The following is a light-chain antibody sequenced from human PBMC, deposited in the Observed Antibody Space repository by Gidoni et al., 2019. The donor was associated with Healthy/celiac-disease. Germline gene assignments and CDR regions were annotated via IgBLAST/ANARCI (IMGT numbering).Light chain of an antibody. J-gene: IGKJ4*01. CDR1: QSISSY. CDR3: QPSYSTPLT. CDR2: AAS. Sequence: DIQMTQSPSSLSASVGDRVTITCRASQSISSYLNWYQQKPGKAPKLLIYAASSLQSGVPSRFSCSGSGTDFTLTISSLQPEDFATYYCQPSYSTPLTFGGXTKVEIK. V-gene: IGKV1-39*01.